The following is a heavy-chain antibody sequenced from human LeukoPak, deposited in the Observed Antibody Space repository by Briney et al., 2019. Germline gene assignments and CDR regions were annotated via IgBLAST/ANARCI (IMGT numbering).Heavy chain of an antibody. CDR2: ITSYNGNT. Sequence: ASVTVSCKASGYPLTNYGLTWVRQAPRQGLEWVGWITSYNGNTDTAQRFQGRVTMTTDTSTSTAYMELRGLRSDDTAVYYCARRELSASYSFFDYWGQGTLVTVSS. CDR3: ARRELSASYSFFDY. V-gene: IGHV1-18*01. D-gene: IGHD1-26*01. CDR1: GYPLTNYG. J-gene: IGHJ4*02.